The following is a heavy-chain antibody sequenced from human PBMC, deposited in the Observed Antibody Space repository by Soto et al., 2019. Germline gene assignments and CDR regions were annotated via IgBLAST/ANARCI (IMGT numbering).Heavy chain of an antibody. J-gene: IGHJ4*02. V-gene: IGHV4-4*03. Sequence: LRRTLSLTCAVSGGSISSSNWWSWVRQPPGKGLEWIGEIYHSGSTNYNPSLKSRVTISVDKSKNQFSLKLSSVTAADTAVYYCARSIVGATGVDYWGQGTLVTVSS. D-gene: IGHD1-26*01. CDR1: GGSISSSNW. CDR2: IYHSGST. CDR3: ARSIVGATGVDY.